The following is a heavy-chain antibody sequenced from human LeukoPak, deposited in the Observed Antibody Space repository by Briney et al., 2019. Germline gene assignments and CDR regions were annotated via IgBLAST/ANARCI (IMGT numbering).Heavy chain of an antibody. J-gene: IGHJ4*02. Sequence: PSETLSLTCTVSGGSISSGSYYWNWIRQPAGKGLEWIGRIYTSGSTNYNPSLKSRVTISVDTSKNQFSLKLSSVTAADTAVYYCARDQTGPSGSYFPFGYWGQGTLVTVSS. D-gene: IGHD1-26*01. CDR1: GGSISSGSYY. CDR3: ARDQTGPSGSYFPFGY. V-gene: IGHV4-61*02. CDR2: IYTSGST.